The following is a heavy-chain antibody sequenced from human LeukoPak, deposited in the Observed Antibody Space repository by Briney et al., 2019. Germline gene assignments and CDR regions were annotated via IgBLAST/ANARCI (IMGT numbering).Heavy chain of an antibody. CDR3: AKWGDYDVLTGYYDSDY. D-gene: IGHD3-9*01. V-gene: IGHV3-23*01. CDR1: GFSFSNYA. Sequence: PGGSLRLSCAASGFSFSNYAMSWVRQVPGKGLEWVSAISGRDDSTYYADSVKGRFTISRDTSKNTLYLQMNSLRAEDTGVYYCAKWGDYDVLTGYYDSDYWGQGTLVTVSS. J-gene: IGHJ4*02. CDR2: ISGRDDST.